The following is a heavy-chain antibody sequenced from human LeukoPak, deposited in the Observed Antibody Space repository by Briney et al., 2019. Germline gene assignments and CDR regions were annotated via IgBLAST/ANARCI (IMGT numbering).Heavy chain of an antibody. D-gene: IGHD1-26*01. CDR1: GFTFSSYA. V-gene: IGHV3-23*01. Sequence: GGSLRLSCAASGFTFSSYAMSWVRQAPGKGLEWVSAISGSGGSTYYADSVKGRFTISRDNSKNTLYLQMNSLRAEDTAVYYCARSFGPQGYYCYMDVWGKGTTVTVSS. CDR3: ARSFGPQGYYCYMDV. J-gene: IGHJ6*03. CDR2: ISGSGGST.